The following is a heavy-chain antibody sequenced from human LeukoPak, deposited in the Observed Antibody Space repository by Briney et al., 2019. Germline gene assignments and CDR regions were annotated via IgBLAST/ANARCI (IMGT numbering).Heavy chain of an antibody. CDR3: ARGSTRDKFDP. CDR2: IYYSGST. CDR1: GGSLSSSSYY. Sequence: SETLSLTCTVSGGSLSSSSYYWSWIRQPPGTGLEWIGYIYYSGSTNYNPSLKSRVTISVDTSKNQFSLKLSSVTAADTAVYYCARGSTRDKFDPWGQGTLVTVSS. V-gene: IGHV4-61*01. J-gene: IGHJ5*02. D-gene: IGHD2-15*01.